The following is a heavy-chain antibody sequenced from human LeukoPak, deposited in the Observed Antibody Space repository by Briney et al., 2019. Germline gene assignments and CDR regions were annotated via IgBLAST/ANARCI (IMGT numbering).Heavy chain of an antibody. CDR2: IWYDGSNK. V-gene: IGHV3-33*03. CDR3: GRYLNY. J-gene: IGHJ4*02. Sequence: GRSLRLSCAASGFTFSSYGMHWVRQAPGKGLEWVAVIWYDGSNKYYADSVKGRLTISRDNAKSSLYLQMNSLRAEDTAVYYCGRYLNYWGQGTLVTVSS. D-gene: IGHD1-14*01. CDR1: GFTFSSYG.